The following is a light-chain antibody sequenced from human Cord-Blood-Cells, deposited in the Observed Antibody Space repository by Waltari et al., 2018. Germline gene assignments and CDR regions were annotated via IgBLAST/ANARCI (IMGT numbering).Light chain of an antibody. CDR3: QQYNNWPFT. V-gene: IGKV3-15*01. Sequence: EIVMTQSPATLSVSTGERATLSCRASQSVSSNLAWYQQKPGQAPRLLIYDASTRATGIPARFSGSGSGTEFTLTISSLQSEDFAVYYCQQYNNWPFTFGPGTKVDIK. CDR2: DAS. CDR1: QSVSSN. J-gene: IGKJ3*01.